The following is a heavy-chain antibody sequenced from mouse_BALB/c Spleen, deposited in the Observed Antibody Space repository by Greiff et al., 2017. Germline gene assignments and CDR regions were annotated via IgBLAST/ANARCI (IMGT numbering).Heavy chain of an antibody. CDR1: GYSITSDYA. CDR3: ARNYGHWYFDV. Sequence: VQLKESGPGLVKPSQSLSLTCTVTGYSITSDYAWNWIRQFPGNKLEWMGYISYSGSTSYNPSLKSRISITRDTSKNQFFLQLNSVTTEDTATYYCARNYGHWYFDVWGAGTTVTVSS. CDR2: ISYSGST. D-gene: IGHD1-2*01. V-gene: IGHV3-2*02. J-gene: IGHJ1*01.